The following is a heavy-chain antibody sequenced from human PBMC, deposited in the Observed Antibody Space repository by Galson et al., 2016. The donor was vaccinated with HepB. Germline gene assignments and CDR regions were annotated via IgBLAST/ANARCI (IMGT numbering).Heavy chain of an antibody. CDR3: ARYSGECSGTSCYRWFDP. V-gene: IGHV5-51*01. CDR2: IFPGDSNT. Sequence: QSGAEVKKPGESLQISCKDSGYNFTNYWIGWVRQMPGKGLEWMGIIFPGDSNTRYSPSFQGQVTISADKSISTAYLQWSSLKASDTAIYYCARYSGECSGTSCYRWFDPWGQGTLVTVSS. CDR1: GYNFTNYW. D-gene: IGHD2-2*01. J-gene: IGHJ5*02.